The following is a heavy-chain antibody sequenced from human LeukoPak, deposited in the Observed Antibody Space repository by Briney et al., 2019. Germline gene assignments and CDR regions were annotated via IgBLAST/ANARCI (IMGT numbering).Heavy chain of an antibody. CDR2: ISYDGSNK. CDR1: GFTFSSYA. Sequence: PGGSLRLSCAASGFTFSSYAMHWVRQAPGKGLEWVAVISYDGSNKYYADSVKGRFTISRDNSKNTLYLQMNSLRAEDTAVYYCARVTYSSGWYGSYYFDFWGQGTLVTVSS. J-gene: IGHJ4*02. V-gene: IGHV3-30-3*01. D-gene: IGHD6-19*01. CDR3: ARVTYSSGWYGSYYFDF.